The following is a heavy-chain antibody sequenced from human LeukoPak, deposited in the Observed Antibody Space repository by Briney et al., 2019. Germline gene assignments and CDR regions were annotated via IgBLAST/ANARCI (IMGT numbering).Heavy chain of an antibody. D-gene: IGHD3-9*01. Sequence: SETLSLTCTASGGSISGYYWSWIRQPPGKGLEWIGYISYRGSTKYNPSLKSRVTISVDTSKNQFSLKLSSVIAADTAVYYCARGFDGVAGWFDPWGQGTLVIVSS. CDR1: GGSISGYY. CDR3: ARGFDGVAGWFDP. V-gene: IGHV4-59*01. J-gene: IGHJ5*02. CDR2: ISYRGST.